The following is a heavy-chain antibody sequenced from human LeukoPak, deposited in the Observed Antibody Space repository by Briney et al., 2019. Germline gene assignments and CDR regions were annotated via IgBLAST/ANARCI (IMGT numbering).Heavy chain of an antibody. CDR1: GFTFSSYE. D-gene: IGHD3-10*01. J-gene: IGHJ4*02. CDR3: ARDKALGYYGSGSYPDY. Sequence: PGGSLRLSCAVSGFTFSSYEMNWVRQAPGKGLEWVSYISSSGSTIYYADSVKGRFTISRDNAKNSLYLQMNSLRVEDTAVYYCARDKALGYYGSGSYPDYWGQGTLVTVSS. V-gene: IGHV3-48*03. CDR2: ISSSGSTI.